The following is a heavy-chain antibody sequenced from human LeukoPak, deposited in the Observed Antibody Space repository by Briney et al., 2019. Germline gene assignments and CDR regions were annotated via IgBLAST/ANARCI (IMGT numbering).Heavy chain of an antibody. CDR3: AKGPTYYYGSGSYWSYEDYFDY. CDR2: ISGSGGST. V-gene: IGHV3-23*01. CDR1: GFTFSSYA. Sequence: GGSLRLSCAASGFTFSSYAMSWVRQAPGKGLEWVSAISGSGGSTYYADSVKGRFTISSDNSKNTLYLQMNSLRAEDTAVYYCAKGPTYYYGSGSYWSYEDYFDYWGQGTLVTVSS. J-gene: IGHJ4*02. D-gene: IGHD3-10*01.